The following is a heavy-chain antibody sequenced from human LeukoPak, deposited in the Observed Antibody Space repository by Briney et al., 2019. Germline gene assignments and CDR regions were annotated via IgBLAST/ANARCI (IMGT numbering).Heavy chain of an antibody. CDR1: GYTLTSYG. CDR3: ARANFGPTGVVIFDY. V-gene: IGHV1-18*01. CDR2: ISAYNGNT. D-gene: IGHD3-3*01. Sequence: ASVKVSCKASGYTLTSYGISWVRQAPGQGLEWMGWISAYNGNTNYAQKLQGRVTMTTDTSTSTAYMELRSLRSDDTAVYYCARANFGPTGVVIFDYWGQGTLVTVSS. J-gene: IGHJ4*02.